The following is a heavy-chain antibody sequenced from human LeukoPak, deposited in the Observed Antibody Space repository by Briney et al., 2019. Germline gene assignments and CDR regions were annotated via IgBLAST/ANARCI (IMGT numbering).Heavy chain of an antibody. CDR1: GFTFSTYS. D-gene: IGHD1-26*01. V-gene: IGHV3-21*01. Sequence: PGGSLRLSCAASGFTFSTYSMNWVRQAPGMGLEWVSSISTSSSYIYYADSVRGRFTISRDNAKNSLHLQMNSLRAEDTAVYYCARDPKQSRSFYFDYWGQGTLVTVSS. CDR3: ARDPKQSRSFYFDY. J-gene: IGHJ4*02. CDR2: ISTSSSYI.